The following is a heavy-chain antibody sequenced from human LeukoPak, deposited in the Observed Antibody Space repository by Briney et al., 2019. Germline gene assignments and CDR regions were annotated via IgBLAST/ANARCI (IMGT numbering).Heavy chain of an antibody. J-gene: IGHJ4*02. CDR3: ARLYSSSWYVPRTYFDY. Sequence: SETLSLTCTVSGGSISSTNYYWGWVRQPPGKGLEWIGSIYYRGSTYYNPSLKSRVTISVDTSKNQFSLKLSSVTAADTAVYYCARLYSSSWYVPRTYFDYWGQGTLVTVSS. V-gene: IGHV4-39*01. CDR1: GGSISSTNYY. CDR2: IYYRGST. D-gene: IGHD6-13*01.